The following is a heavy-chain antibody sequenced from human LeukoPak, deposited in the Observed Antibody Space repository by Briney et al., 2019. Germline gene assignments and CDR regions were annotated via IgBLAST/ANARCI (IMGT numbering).Heavy chain of an antibody. D-gene: IGHD3-10*01. CDR2: ISGSGGST. V-gene: IGHV3-23*01. Sequence: GGSLRLSCAASGFTFSSYAMSWVRQAPGKGLEWVSAISGSGGSTYYADSVKGRFTISRDNAKNSLYLQMNSLRAEDTALYYCAKDLKYGSGSFYGMDVWGQGTTVTVSS. CDR3: AKDLKYGSGSFYGMDV. CDR1: GFTFSSYA. J-gene: IGHJ6*02.